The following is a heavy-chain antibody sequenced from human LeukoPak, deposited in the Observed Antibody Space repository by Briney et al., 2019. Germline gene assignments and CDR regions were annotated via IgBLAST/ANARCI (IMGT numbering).Heavy chain of an antibody. Sequence: SETLSLTCTVSGGSISSYYWSWIRQPPGKGLEWIGYIYYSGSTNYNPSLKSRVTISVETSKNQFSLKLSSVTAADTAVYYCASRFTYGYWYFDLWGRGTLVTVSS. CDR2: IYYSGST. D-gene: IGHD3-10*01. J-gene: IGHJ2*01. V-gene: IGHV4-59*08. CDR3: ASRFTYGYWYFDL. CDR1: GGSISSYY.